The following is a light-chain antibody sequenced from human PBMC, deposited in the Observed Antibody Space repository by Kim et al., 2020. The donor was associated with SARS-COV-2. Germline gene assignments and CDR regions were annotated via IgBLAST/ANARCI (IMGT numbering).Light chain of an antibody. CDR1: NIGSKS. J-gene: IGLJ3*02. Sequence: AQGKTARITCGGNNIGSKSVNWYQQKPGQAPVLVIYYDSDRPSGIPERFSGSNSGNTATLTISRVEAGDEPDYYCQVWDSSSDHPVFGGGTHLTVL. V-gene: IGLV3-21*04. CDR2: YDS. CDR3: QVWDSSSDHPV.